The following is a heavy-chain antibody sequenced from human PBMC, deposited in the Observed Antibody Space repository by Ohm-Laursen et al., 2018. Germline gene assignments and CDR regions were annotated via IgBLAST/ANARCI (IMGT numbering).Heavy chain of an antibody. J-gene: IGHJ4*02. Sequence: SLRLSCSASGFTFSRYAMSWVRQAPGKGLEWVSTIIGSGGSIYYADSVKGRFTISRDNSKNTLYLQMNSLRAEDTAVYYCAKGTTDVDYWGQGTLVTVSS. CDR1: GFTFSRYA. V-gene: IGHV3-23*01. CDR3: AKGTTDVDY. D-gene: IGHD1-1*01. CDR2: IIGSGGSI.